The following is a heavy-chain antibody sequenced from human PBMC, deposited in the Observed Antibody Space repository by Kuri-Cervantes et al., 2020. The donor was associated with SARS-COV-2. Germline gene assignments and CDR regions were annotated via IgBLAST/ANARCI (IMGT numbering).Heavy chain of an antibody. Sequence: SVKVSCKASGCTFSSYTISWVRQAPGQGLEWMGRIIPILGIANYAQKFQGRVTITANKSTSTAYMELSSLRSEDTAVYYCARHPLSYCGGDCSSPSWHFDLWGRGTLVTVSS. CDR3: ARHPLSYCGGDCSSPSWHFDL. V-gene: IGHV1-69*02. CDR1: GCTFSSYT. D-gene: IGHD2-21*02. J-gene: IGHJ2*01. CDR2: IIPILGIA.